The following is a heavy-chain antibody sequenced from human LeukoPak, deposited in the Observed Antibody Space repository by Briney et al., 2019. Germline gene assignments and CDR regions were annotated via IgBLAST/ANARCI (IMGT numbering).Heavy chain of an antibody. D-gene: IGHD4-17*01. Sequence: SETLSLTCTVSGGSISSYYWSWIRQPPGKGLEWIGYIYASGSTNYNPSLKSRVTISVDTSKNQFSLKLSSVTAADTAVYYCARVTPGYYYYMDVWGKGTTVTISS. CDR1: GGSISSYY. V-gene: IGHV4-59*01. CDR2: IYASGST. CDR3: ARVTPGYYYYMDV. J-gene: IGHJ6*03.